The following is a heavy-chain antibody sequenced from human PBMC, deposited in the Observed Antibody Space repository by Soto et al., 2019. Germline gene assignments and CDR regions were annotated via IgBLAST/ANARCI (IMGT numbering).Heavy chain of an antibody. CDR1: GFTVTSNY. CDR3: ANQRGGYDRDFDY. CDR2: IYSDGST. V-gene: IGHV3-66*01. Sequence: EVQLVESGGGLVQPGGSLRLSCAASGFTVTSNYMSWVRQAPGKGLEWVSVIYSDGSTYYADSVKGRFTISRDNSKNTLYLQMNSPRAEVTAVYYCANQRGGYDRDFDYWGQGTLVTVSS. D-gene: IGHD5-12*01. J-gene: IGHJ4*02.